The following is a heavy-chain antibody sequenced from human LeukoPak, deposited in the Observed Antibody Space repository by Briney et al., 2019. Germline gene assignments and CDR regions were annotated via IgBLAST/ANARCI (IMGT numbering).Heavy chain of an antibody. J-gene: IGHJ4*02. D-gene: IGHD1-26*01. CDR2: SSYDGTNK. V-gene: IGHV3-30*14. CDR1: GFNFRDSA. CDR3: ARMNLGATTGFDY. Sequence: GTSLRLSCAASGFNFRDSAMHWVRQPPGKGLEGVAVSSYDGTNKYYADSVKGRFTISRDNSKNTLYLQMNSLRAEDTAVYYCARMNLGATTGFDYWGQGTLVTVSS.